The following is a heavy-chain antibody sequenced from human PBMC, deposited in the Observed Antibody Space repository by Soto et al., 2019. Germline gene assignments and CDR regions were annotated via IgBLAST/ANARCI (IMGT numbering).Heavy chain of an antibody. CDR1: GGSFSGYY. CDR2: INRSGST. V-gene: IGHV4-34*01. CDR3: ARERATTVNYYYYMDV. J-gene: IGHJ6*03. Sequence: SETLSLTCAVYGGSFSGYYWSWIRQPPGKGLEWIGEINRSGSTNYNPSLKSRVTISVDTSKNQFSLKLSSVTAADTAVYYCARERATTVNYYYYMDVWGKGTTVT. D-gene: IGHD4-4*01.